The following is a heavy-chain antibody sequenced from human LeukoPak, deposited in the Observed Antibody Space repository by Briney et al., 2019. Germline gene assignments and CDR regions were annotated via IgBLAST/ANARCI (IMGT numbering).Heavy chain of an antibody. V-gene: IGHV4-59*03. CDR3: ARHQKDSYDSIFHAFEI. CDR1: GGSTSSYY. J-gene: IGHJ3*02. Sequence: PSETLSLTCAVSGGSTSSYYWSWIRQPPGRGREWIGCLYHSGKTIYNPSLKSRVTISVDTSKNQFSLMLNSATAADTATYYCARHQKDSYDSIFHAFEIWGQGTMATVSS. D-gene: IGHD3-22*01. CDR2: LYHSGKT.